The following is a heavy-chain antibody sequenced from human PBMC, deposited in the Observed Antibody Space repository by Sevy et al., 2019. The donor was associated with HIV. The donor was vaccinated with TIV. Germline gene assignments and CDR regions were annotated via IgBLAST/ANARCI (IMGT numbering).Heavy chain of an antibody. CDR1: GFPFISYA. D-gene: IGHD2-15*01. CDR3: AKDIVAVVGDAFDI. CDR2: ISGSDGAT. J-gene: IGHJ3*02. Sequence: GGSLRLSCAASGFPFISYAMNWVRQAPGKGLEWVSAISGSDGATYYADSVKGRFSISRDNSKNTLYLQMDSLRAEDTAVYYCAKDIVAVVGDAFDIWGQGTMVTVSS. V-gene: IGHV3-23*01.